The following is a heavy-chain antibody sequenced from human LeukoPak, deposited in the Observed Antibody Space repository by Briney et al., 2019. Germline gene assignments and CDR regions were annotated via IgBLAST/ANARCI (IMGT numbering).Heavy chain of an antibody. CDR1: GFTFSRYA. CDR3: ARMRVVWDLDDAFDI. Sequence: GGSLRLSCAASGFTFSRYAMHWVRQAPGKGLEWVALFSSDGSHIYYGDSVKGRFTISRDNSKNTLYLQMNSLRAEDTALYYCARMRVVWDLDDAFDIWGRGTMVTVSS. D-gene: IGHD1-26*01. J-gene: IGHJ3*02. CDR2: FSSDGSHI. V-gene: IGHV3-30*04.